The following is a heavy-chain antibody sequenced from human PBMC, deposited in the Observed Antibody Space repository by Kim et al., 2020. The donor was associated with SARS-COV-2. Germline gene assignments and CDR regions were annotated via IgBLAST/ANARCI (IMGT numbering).Heavy chain of an antibody. CDR2: IRSKAASLST. D-gene: IGHD3-10*01. CDR3: VRSLASSRDH. Sequence: GGSLRLSCAASGFTFSDSTMHWVRQASGKGLEWVARIRSKAASLSTAYAASVKGRFTVSRDDSKNTAYLQMTSLKVEDTAVYYCVRSLASSRDHWGQGTLVTVSS. V-gene: IGHV3-73*01. J-gene: IGHJ4*02. CDR1: GFTFSDST.